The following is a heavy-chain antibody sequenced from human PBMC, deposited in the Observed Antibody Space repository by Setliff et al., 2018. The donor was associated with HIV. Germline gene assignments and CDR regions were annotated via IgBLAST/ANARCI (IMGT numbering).Heavy chain of an antibody. CDR2: INPNSGGS. J-gene: IGHJ4*02. D-gene: IGHD2-2*01. CDR1: GYTFTDYY. V-gene: IGHV1-2*06. Sequence: ASVKVSCKASGYTFTDYYLHWVRQAPGQGPEWMGRINPNSGGSSYAQKFQGRVTMTRDTSISTAYMELSRLTSDDTAVYYCAKDVVVVTAAHFYFDYWGQGTLVTAPQ. CDR3: AKDVVVVTAAHFYFDY.